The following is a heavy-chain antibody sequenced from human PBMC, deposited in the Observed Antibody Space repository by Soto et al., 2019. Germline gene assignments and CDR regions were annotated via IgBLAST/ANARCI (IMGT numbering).Heavy chain of an antibody. CDR3: ARAVEMYASGWYYFDY. J-gene: IGHJ4*02. D-gene: IGHD6-19*01. V-gene: IGHV4-59*01. Sequence: SETLSLTCTVSGGSISSYYWSWIRQPPGKGLEWIGFIYYSESTNYNPSLQSRVTISVDTSKNQFSLRLTSVTAADTAVYYCARAVEMYASGWYYFDYWGQGTLVTVS. CDR2: IYYSEST. CDR1: GGSISSYY.